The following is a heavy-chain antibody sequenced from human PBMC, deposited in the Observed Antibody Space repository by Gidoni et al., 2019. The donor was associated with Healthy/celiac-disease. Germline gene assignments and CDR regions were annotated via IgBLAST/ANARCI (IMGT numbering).Heavy chain of an antibody. V-gene: IGHV4-39*01. J-gene: IGHJ3*02. Sequence: QLQLQESGPGLVKPSETLSLTCTVSGGSISRSRYYWVWIRQPPGKGLEWIGSIYYSGSTYYNPSLKSRVTISVDTSKNQFSLKLSSVTAADTAVYYCARHSAAYYDFWSGYPPPPNDAFDIWGQGTMVTVSS. CDR3: ARHSAAYYDFWSGYPPPPNDAFDI. CDR2: IYYSGST. CDR1: GGSISRSRYY. D-gene: IGHD3-3*01.